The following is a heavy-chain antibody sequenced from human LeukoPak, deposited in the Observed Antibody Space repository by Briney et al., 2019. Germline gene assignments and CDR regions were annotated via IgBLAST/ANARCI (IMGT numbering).Heavy chain of an antibody. D-gene: IGHD2-21*01. Sequence: GGSLRLSCAASGFTFSSYATSWVRQAPGKGLEWVSAISGSGGSTYYADSVKGRFTISRDNSKNTLYLQMNSLRAEDTAVYYCAKIAEAVSSNYYFDYWGQGTLVTVSS. J-gene: IGHJ4*02. CDR3: AKIAEAVSSNYYFDY. V-gene: IGHV3-23*01. CDR2: ISGSGGST. CDR1: GFTFSSYA.